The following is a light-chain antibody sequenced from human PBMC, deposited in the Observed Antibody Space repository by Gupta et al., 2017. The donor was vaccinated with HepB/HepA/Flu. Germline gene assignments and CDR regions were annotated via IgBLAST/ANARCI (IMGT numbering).Light chain of an antibody. Sequence: QSVLTQPPPVSAAPGQKVTISSSGSSSNIGNNYVSWYQQPPGTAPKLLIYENNKRPSGIPDRFSGSKSGTSATLGITGLQTGDEADYYCGTWDSSLSARVFGGGTKLTVL. CDR3: GTWDSSLSARV. J-gene: IGLJ2*01. CDR2: ENN. V-gene: IGLV1-51*02. CDR1: SSNIGNNY.